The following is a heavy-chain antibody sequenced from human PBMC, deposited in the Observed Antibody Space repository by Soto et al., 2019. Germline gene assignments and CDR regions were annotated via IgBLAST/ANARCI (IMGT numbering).Heavy chain of an antibody. D-gene: IGHD4-17*01. CDR2: IYTSGST. J-gene: IGHJ6*02. CDR3: ARELYGDYTFYYYYGMDV. V-gene: IGHV4-4*07. CDR1: GGSISSYY. Sequence: LSLTCTVSGGSISSYYWSWIRQPAGKGLEWIGRIYTSGSTNYNPSLKSRVTMSVDTSKNQFSLKLSSVTAADTAVYYCARELYGDYTFYYYYGMDVWGQGTTVTVSS.